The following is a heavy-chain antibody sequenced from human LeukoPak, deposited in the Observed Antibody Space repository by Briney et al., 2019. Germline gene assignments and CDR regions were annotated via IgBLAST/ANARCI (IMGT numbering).Heavy chain of an antibody. D-gene: IGHD3-16*01. CDR1: GYTFTSYG. J-gene: IGHJ6*02. CDR3: ARDAGHKIGAAYYYYYGMDV. CDR2: ISAYNGNT. V-gene: IGHV1-18*01. Sequence: ASVKVSCKASGYTFTSYGISWVRQAPGQGLEWMGWISAYNGNTNYAQKLQGRVTMTTDTSTSTAYMELRSLRSDDTAVYYCARDAGHKIGAAYYYYYGMDVWGQGTTVTVSS.